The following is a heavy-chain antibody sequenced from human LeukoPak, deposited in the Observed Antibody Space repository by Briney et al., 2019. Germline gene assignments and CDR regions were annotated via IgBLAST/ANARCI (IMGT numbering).Heavy chain of an antibody. CDR2: ISSGGSYI. D-gene: IGHD6-13*01. CDR3: ARDPTVAEAW. Sequence: NPGDSLRLSCAASGFSFNIYAMSWVRQAPGKGLEWVSSISSGGSYIYYVDSVKGRFTTFRDNARNSLYLQMNSLRAEDTAVYYCARDPTVAEAWWGQGTQVTVSS. V-gene: IGHV3-21*01. CDR1: GFSFNIYA. J-gene: IGHJ4*02.